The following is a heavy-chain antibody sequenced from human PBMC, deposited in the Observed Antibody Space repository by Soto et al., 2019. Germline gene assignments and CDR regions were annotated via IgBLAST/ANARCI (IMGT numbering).Heavy chain of an antibody. CDR2: ISYDGSNK. Sequence: QVQLVESGGGVVQPGRSLRLSCAASGFTFSSYAMHWVRQAPGKGLEWVAGISYDGSNKYYADSVKGRFTISRDNSKNTLYLQMNSLRAEDTAVYYCARERQFTYIPAGPAFDYWGQGTLVTVSS. CDR1: GFTFSSYA. CDR3: ARERQFTYIPAGPAFDY. J-gene: IGHJ4*02. D-gene: IGHD1-20*01. V-gene: IGHV3-30-3*01.